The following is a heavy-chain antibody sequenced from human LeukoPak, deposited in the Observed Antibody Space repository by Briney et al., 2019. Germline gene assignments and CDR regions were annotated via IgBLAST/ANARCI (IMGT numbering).Heavy chain of an antibody. J-gene: IGHJ6*02. CDR2: IYYSGST. CDR1: GGSISSGDYY. D-gene: IGHD2-2*01. Sequence: PSETLSLTCTVSGGSISSGDYYWSWIRQPPGKGLEWIGYIYYSGSTYYNPSLKSRVTISVDTSKNQFSLKLSSVTAADTAVYYCARGDIVVVLTSRYYYYGMGVWGQGTTITVSS. CDR3: ARGDIVVVLTSRYYYYGMGV. V-gene: IGHV4-30-4*01.